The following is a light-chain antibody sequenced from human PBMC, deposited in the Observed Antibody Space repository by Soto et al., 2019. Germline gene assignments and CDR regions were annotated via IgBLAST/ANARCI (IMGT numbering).Light chain of an antibody. V-gene: IGKV3-15*01. CDR3: QQYNNWA. CDR2: GAF. J-gene: IGKJ1*01. CDR1: QSISSN. Sequence: EIVMTQSPATLSVSPGERATLSCRASQSISSNLAWYQQKPGQAPRLLIYGAFTRATGIPARSSGSGSGTEFTLTISSLQSEDFAVYYCQQYNNWAFGQGTKVEIK.